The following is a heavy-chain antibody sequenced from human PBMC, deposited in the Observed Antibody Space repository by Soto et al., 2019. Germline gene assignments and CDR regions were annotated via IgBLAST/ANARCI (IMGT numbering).Heavy chain of an antibody. CDR2: ISGNGETT. Sequence: EVQVLESGGGLLQPGGSRRLSCVASGFTFNTHAMTWVRQGPGMGLEWTSSISGNGETTYYADSVKGRFTVSRDNSKNTLYLQMNSLRVEDTATYYCVKDWSGNKCPCMDVWGQGTTVTVSS. D-gene: IGHD3-3*01. CDR3: VKDWSGNKCPCMDV. CDR1: GFTFNTHA. J-gene: IGHJ6*02. V-gene: IGHV3-23*01.